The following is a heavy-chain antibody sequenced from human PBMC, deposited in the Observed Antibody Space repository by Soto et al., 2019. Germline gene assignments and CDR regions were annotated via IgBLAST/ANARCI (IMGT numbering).Heavy chain of an antibody. V-gene: IGHV1-8*01. CDR3: ARRHCDYFGMDV. CDR1: GYTFTSFD. J-gene: IGHJ6*02. Sequence: QVQLVQSGADVKKPGASVKVSCQASGYTFTSFDINWVRQATGQGLEWMGWMAPNSGNTGFAQKFQGRVTMTRNASINTAYMELNSLTSDDTAVYYCARRHCDYFGMDVWGQGTTFTVSS. CDR2: MAPNSGNT.